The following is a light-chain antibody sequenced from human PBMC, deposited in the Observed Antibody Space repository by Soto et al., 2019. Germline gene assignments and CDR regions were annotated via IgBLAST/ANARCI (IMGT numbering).Light chain of an antibody. Sequence: QSALTQPPSLSGTPGQRVTISCSGSSSNIGGNTVHWYQHLPGTAPKLLISHNNNRPSGVPDRFSGSKSGTSASLAITGLQADDEAVYYCQSRDSSLSSSWVFGGGTKVTVL. CDR3: QSRDSSLSSSWV. CDR2: HNN. J-gene: IGLJ3*02. CDR1: SSNIGGNT. V-gene: IGLV1-40*01.